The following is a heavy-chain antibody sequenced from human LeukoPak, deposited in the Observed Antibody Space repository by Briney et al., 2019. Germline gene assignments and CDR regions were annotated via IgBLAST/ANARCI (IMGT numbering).Heavy chain of an antibody. CDR2: INHSGST. J-gene: IGHJ4*02. V-gene: IGHV4-34*01. Sequence: SETLSLTCVVYGGSFSGYYWSWIRQPPGKGLEWIGEINHSGSTNYNPSLKSRVTISVDTSKNQFSLKLSSVTAADTAVYYCARGDDTVVTPSFDYWGQGTLVTVSS. CDR1: GGSFSGYY. CDR3: ARGDDTVVTPSFDY. D-gene: IGHD4-23*01.